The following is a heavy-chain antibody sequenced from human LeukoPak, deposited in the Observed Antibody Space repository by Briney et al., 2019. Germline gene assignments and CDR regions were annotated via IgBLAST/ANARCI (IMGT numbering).Heavy chain of an antibody. J-gene: IGHJ6*02. V-gene: IGHV3-33*01. CDR3: ARDRSSSWYGGFLYGMDV. D-gene: IGHD6-13*01. CDR1: GFTFSSYG. Sequence: SGRSLRLPCAASGFTFSSYGLHWVRQAPGKGLESVAIIWYEGANKDYGDSVRGRFTISRDNSKNTLYLQMNSLRAEDTAVYYCARDRSSSWYGGFLYGMDVWGQGTTITVSS. CDR2: IWYEGANK.